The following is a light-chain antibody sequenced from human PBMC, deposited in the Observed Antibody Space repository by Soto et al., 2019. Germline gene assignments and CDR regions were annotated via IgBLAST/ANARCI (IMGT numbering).Light chain of an antibody. V-gene: IGLV2-14*01. CDR2: DVS. CDR1: SSDVGGYNY. CDR3: SSYTSSSTIVL. J-gene: IGLJ2*01. Sequence: QSALTQPASVSGSPGQSITISCTGTSSDVGGYNYVSWYQQHPGKAPKLMIYDVSNRPSGVSNRFSGSKSGNTASLTISGLQAESEADYYCSSYTSSSTIVLFGGGTKRSVL.